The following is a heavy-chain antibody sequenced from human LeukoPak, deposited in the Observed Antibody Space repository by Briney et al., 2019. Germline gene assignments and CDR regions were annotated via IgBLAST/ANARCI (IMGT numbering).Heavy chain of an antibody. CDR3: ARAQWYVVAFDI. D-gene: IGHD2-15*01. Sequence: LETLSLTCTVSGGSISSYYWSWIRQPPGKGLEWIGYIYYSGSTNYNPSLKSRVTISVDTSKNQFSLKLSSVTAADTAVYYCARAQWYVVAFDIWGQGTMVTVSS. CDR1: GGSISSYY. CDR2: IYYSGST. V-gene: IGHV4-59*01. J-gene: IGHJ3*02.